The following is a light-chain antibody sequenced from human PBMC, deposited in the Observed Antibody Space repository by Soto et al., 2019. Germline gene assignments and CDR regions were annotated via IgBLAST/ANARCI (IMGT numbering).Light chain of an antibody. Sequence: DIVMTQSPAPLSVSPGERATLSCMASQSLSSNLAWYQQKPGQAPRLLIYGASTRATDIPARFSGSGSGTECTHTISSLEPEDFAVYYCQQYGTSPITFGQGTRLEIK. CDR3: QQYGTSPIT. CDR2: GAS. J-gene: IGKJ5*01. CDR1: QSLSSN. V-gene: IGKV3-15*01.